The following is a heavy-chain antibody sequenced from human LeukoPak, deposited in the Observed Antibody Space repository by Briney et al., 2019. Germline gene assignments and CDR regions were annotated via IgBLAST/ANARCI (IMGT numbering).Heavy chain of an antibody. Sequence: SVKVSCKASGGTFTNYAINWVRQAPGQGLEWMGRIIPILDVTNYAQKFQGRVTITADQSPSTAYMELSSLRSEDPAVYYCARGGGVDILTGFQYWGQGTLVTVSS. D-gene: IGHD3-9*01. CDR2: IIPILDVT. V-gene: IGHV1-69*04. J-gene: IGHJ4*02. CDR3: ARGGGVDILTGFQY. CDR1: GGTFTNYA.